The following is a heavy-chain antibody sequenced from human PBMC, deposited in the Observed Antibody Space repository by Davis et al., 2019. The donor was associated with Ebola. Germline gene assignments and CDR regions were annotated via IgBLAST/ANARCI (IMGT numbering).Heavy chain of an antibody. CDR1: GFTFDDYA. Sequence: SLKISCAASGFTFDDYAMHWVRQAPGKGLEWVSGISWNSGSIGYADSVKGRFTISRDNAKSSLYLQMNSLRAEDTAVYYCARDRVSGYGIDYWGQGTLVTVSS. D-gene: IGHD5-12*01. V-gene: IGHV3-9*01. J-gene: IGHJ4*02. CDR2: ISWNSGSI. CDR3: ARDRVSGYGIDY.